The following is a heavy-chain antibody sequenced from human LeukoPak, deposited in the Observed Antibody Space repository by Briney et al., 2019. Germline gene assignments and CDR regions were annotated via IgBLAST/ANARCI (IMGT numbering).Heavy chain of an antibody. CDR2: ISGSGGST. V-gene: IGHV3-23*01. CDR1: GFTFSSYA. J-gene: IGHJ3*02. Sequence: GGSLRLSCAASGFTFSSYAMSWVRQAPGKGLEWVSAISGSGGSTYYADSVKGRFTISRDNSKNTLYLQMNSLRAEDTAVYYCAKSQGSSVGVVIPDAFDIWGQGTMVTVSS. CDR3: AKSQGSSVGVVIPDAFDI. D-gene: IGHD3-3*01.